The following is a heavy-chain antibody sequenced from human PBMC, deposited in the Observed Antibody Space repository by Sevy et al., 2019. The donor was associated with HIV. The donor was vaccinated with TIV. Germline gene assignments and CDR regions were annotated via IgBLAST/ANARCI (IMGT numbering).Heavy chain of an antibody. D-gene: IGHD4-4*01. CDR3: ATTRRDDYNYYFEY. CDR2: ISTGGRTI. V-gene: IGHV3-48*03. J-gene: IGHJ4*02. Sequence: GGSLRLSCEASGFTFRSYEMSWVRQAPGKGLEWLSYISTGGRTIYYIDSVKGRFTISRDNAKNSLHLQMNSLRDEDTAVYYCATTRRDDYNYYFEYWGQGTLVTVSS. CDR1: GFTFRSYE.